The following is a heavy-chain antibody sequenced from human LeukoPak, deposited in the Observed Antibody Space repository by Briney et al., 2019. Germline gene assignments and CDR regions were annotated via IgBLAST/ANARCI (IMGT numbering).Heavy chain of an antibody. CDR2: ISSSSSYI. V-gene: IGHV3-21*01. CDR3: ARDWRWLQFKSNWFDP. J-gene: IGHJ5*02. CDR1: GFTVSSNY. Sequence: GGSLRLSCAASGFTVSSNYMSWVRQAPGKGLEWVSSISSSSSYIYYADSVKGRFTISRDNAKNSLYLQMNSLRAEDTAVYYCARDWRWLQFKSNWFDPWGQGTLVTVSS. D-gene: IGHD5-24*01.